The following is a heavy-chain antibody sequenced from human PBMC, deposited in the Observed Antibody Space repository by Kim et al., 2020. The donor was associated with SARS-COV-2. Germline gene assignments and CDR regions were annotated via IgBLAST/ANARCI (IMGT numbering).Heavy chain of an antibody. J-gene: IGHJ6*02. V-gene: IGHV3-11*01. CDR1: GFTFSDYD. Sequence: GGSLRLSCAASGFTFSDYDMSWIRQAPGKGLEWVSDISSSGSTIYYADSVKGRFTISRDNAKNSLYLQMNSLRAEDTAVYYCAGDYGDNNYYDYGMDVWGQGTTVTVSS. CDR2: ISSSGSTI. CDR3: AGDYGDNNYYDYGMDV. D-gene: IGHD4-17*01.